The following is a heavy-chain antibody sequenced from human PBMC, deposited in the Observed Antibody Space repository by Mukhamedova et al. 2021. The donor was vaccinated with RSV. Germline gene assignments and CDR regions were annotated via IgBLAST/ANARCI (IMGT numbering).Heavy chain of an antibody. CDR3: ARHAYNWNDGALDI. Sequence: GKGLEWVAHIRTKSKSYATEYAASVKGRFTISRDDSRNTVYLQMNGLKSEDTAVYYCARHAYNWNDGALDIWGLGTLVPVSS. CDR2: IRTKSKSYAT. V-gene: IGHV3-73*01. D-gene: IGHD1-1*01. J-gene: IGHJ3*02.